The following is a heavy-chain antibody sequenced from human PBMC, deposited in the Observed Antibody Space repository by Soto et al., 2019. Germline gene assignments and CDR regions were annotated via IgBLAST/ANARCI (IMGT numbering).Heavy chain of an antibody. CDR2: VNPRSGNR. CDR3: AREPTETDEKNDAFDF. Sequence: QVQLVQSGAELKQPGASVKVSCKASGYTFSNYDINWVRQATGQGLEWMGWVNPRSGNRGYAQRFQGRVTMTRDTSTNTAYMELTSLTTDDTAVYYCAREPTETDEKNDAFDFWGQGTMVTVSP. J-gene: IGHJ3*01. V-gene: IGHV1-8*01. CDR1: GYTFSNYD. D-gene: IGHD2-21*02.